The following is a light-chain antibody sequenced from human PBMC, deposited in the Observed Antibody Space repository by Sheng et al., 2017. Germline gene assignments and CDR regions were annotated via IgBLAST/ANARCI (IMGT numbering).Light chain of an antibody. CDR3: QQFSRYPLT. J-gene: IGKJ4*01. CDR1: QGISSY. CDR2: AAS. V-gene: IGKV1-9*01. Sequence: DIQMTQSPSTLPASVGDRVTITCRASQGISSYLAWYQQKPGKAPKLLIYAASTLEGGVPPRFSGSGSGTDFTLTISSLQPGDFATYYCQQFSRYPLTFGGGTKVEIK.